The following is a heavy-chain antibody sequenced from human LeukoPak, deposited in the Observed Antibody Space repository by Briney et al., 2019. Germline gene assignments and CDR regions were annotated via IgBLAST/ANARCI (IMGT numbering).Heavy chain of an antibody. CDR2: IYTSGST. V-gene: IGHV4-4*07. D-gene: IGHD5-18*01. CDR3: ARDWGPDSYDLFDY. J-gene: IGHJ4*02. Sequence: SETLSLTCTVSGGSISSHYWTWIRQPAGKGLEWIGRIYTSGSTNYNPSLKSRVTMSVDTSKNQFSLKLSSVTAADTAVYYCARDWGPDSYDLFDYWGQGTLVTVSS. CDR1: GGSISSHY.